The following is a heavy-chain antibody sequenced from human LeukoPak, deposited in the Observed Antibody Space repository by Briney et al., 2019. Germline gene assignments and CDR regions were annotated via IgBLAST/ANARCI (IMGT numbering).Heavy chain of an antibody. J-gene: IGHJ4*02. CDR3: ARHYGSDWGGTPPHVDY. CDR2: IYYSGTT. D-gene: IGHD7-27*01. CDR1: GGSISSYY. Sequence: SETLSFTCTVSGGSISSYYWSWIRQPPGKGLEWIGYIYYSGTTNYNPSLKSRVTISVDTSKNQFSLKLSSVTAADTAVYYCARHYGSDWGGTPPHVDYWGQGTLVTVSS. V-gene: IGHV4-59*08.